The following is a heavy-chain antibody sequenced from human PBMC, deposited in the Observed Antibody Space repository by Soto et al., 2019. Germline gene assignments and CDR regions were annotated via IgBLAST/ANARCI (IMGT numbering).Heavy chain of an antibody. CDR1: GGTFSSYT. CDR3: ARARGRMGDY. D-gene: IGHD2-8*01. CDR2: IIPILGIA. V-gene: IGHV1-69*02. Sequence: QVQLVQSGAEVKKPGSSVKVSCKASGGTFSSYTISWVRQAPGQGLEWMGRIIPILGIANYAQKFQGRVTITANNSTSTAYMELSSLRSEDTAVYYCARARGRMGDYWGQGTLVTVSS. J-gene: IGHJ4*02.